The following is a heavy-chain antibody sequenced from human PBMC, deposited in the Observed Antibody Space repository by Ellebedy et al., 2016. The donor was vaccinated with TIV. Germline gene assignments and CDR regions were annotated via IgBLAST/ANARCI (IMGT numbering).Heavy chain of an antibody. CDR3: ARGGRLPRWVEY. Sequence: PGGSLRLSCEPSGVIFSSYSMNGVRQAPGKGLEWVSSISSRSSYIYYADSVKGRFTISRDNSNNTLYLQMNSLRAEDPAVYYCARGGRLPRWVEYWGQGTLVTVSS. D-gene: IGHD2-15*01. V-gene: IGHV3-21*01. J-gene: IGHJ4*02. CDR1: GVIFSSYS. CDR2: ISSRSSYI.